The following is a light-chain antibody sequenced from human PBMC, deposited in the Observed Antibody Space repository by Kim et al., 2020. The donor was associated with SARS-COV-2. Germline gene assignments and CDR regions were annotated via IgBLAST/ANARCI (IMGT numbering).Light chain of an antibody. Sequence: PASISCSSSHSLVYRDRNSYLNWFHQRPGQSPRRLIYNVSNRDSGVPDRFSGSGSGTDFTLQISRVEAEDVGVYYCMQGTHWPFTFGPGTKVDIK. CDR2: NVS. CDR1: HSLVYRDRNSY. J-gene: IGKJ3*01. CDR3: MQGTHWPFT. V-gene: IGKV2-30*01.